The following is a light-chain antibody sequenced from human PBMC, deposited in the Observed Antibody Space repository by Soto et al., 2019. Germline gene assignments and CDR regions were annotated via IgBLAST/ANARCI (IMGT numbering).Light chain of an antibody. CDR2: SNN. Sequence: QAVVTQPPSASGTPGQRVTISCSGRSSNIGSNSVNWYQQLPGTAPKLLIYSNNLRPSGVPDRLSGSKSGTSASLAISGLQSEDEADYYCAAWDGSLNGVVFGGGTKLTVL. CDR3: AAWDGSLNGVV. CDR1: SSNIGSNS. V-gene: IGLV1-44*01. J-gene: IGLJ2*01.